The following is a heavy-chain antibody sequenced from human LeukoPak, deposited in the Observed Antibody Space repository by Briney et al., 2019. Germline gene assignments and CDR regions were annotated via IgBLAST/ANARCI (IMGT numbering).Heavy chain of an antibody. J-gene: IGHJ4*02. CDR2: IVVGSGNT. D-gene: IGHD3-9*01. CDR1: GFTFTSSA. V-gene: IGHV1-58*01. Sequence: APVKVSCKASGFTFTSSAVQWVRQARGQRLEWIGWIVVGSGNTNYAQKFQERVTITRDMSTSTAYMELSSLRSEDTAVYYCAAIPLPDSRYFDWLTFDYWGQGTLVTVSS. CDR3: AAIPLPDSRYFDWLTFDY.